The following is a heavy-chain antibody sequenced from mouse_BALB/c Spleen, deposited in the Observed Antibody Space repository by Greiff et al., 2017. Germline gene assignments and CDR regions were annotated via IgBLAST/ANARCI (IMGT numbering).Heavy chain of an antibody. CDR3: TLTTVVDY. CDR1: GYTFTSYW. Sequence: VQLQQPGAELVRPGASVKLSCKASGYTFTSYWINWVKQRPGQGLEWIGNIYPSDSYTNYNQKFKDKATLTVDKSSSTAYMQLSSPTSEDSAVYYCTLTTVVDYWGQGTTLTVSS. CDR2: IYPSDSYT. J-gene: IGHJ2*01. D-gene: IGHD1-1*01. V-gene: IGHV1-69*02.